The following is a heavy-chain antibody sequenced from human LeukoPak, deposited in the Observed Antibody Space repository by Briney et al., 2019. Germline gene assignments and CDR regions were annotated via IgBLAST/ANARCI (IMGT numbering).Heavy chain of an antibody. CDR2: ISYDGSNK. V-gene: IGHV3-30-3*01. J-gene: IGHJ6*02. CDR3: AKPLESIAAAGKYYYGMDV. CDR1: GFTFSSYA. D-gene: IGHD6-13*01. Sequence: PGGSLRLSCAASGFTFSSYAMHWVRQAPGKGLEWVAVISYDGSNKYYADSVKGRFTISRDNSKNTLYLQMNSLRAEDTAVYYCAKPLESIAAAGKYYYGMDVWGQGTTVTVSS.